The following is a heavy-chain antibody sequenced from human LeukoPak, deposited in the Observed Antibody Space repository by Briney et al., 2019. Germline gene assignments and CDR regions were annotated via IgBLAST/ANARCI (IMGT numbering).Heavy chain of an antibody. CDR3: ARGYDSSGYYYVDAFDI. Sequence: GASVKVSCKASEYTFTGYYIHWVRQAPGQGLDWVGWINPNSDATNDAQKCRARVTMTRDTSISTAYMELSRLTSDDTAVYYCARGYDSSGYYYVDAFDIWGQGTMVTVSS. J-gene: IGHJ3*02. CDR1: EYTFTGYY. V-gene: IGHV1-2*02. D-gene: IGHD3-22*01. CDR2: INPNSDAT.